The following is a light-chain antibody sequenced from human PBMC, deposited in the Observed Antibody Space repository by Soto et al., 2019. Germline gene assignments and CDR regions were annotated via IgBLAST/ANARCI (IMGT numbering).Light chain of an antibody. CDR1: QGISSY. Sequence: DIHMTQSPSSLSASTGYRVTILCRAIQGISSYLAWYQQKPGKAPKLLIHAASTLQSGVPSRFSGSGSGKEFTLKISSLQPEDFATYYCQQLNSYPRSITFGQGTRLEIK. V-gene: IGKV1-9*01. CDR2: AAS. J-gene: IGKJ5*01. CDR3: QQLNSYPRSIT.